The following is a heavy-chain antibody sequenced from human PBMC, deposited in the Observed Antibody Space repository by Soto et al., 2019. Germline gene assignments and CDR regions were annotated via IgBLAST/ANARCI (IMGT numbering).Heavy chain of an antibody. CDR1: GGSISSYY. J-gene: IGHJ4*02. CDR2: MYNSGST. V-gene: IGHV4-59*08. CDR3: ASMGYHYGSGSYPLDY. D-gene: IGHD3-10*01. Sequence: PSETLSLTCTVSGGSISSYYWTWIRQPPGKGLEWIGFMYNSGSTHYNPSLKSRVTISLDTSKNQFSLNLRSVTAADTAVYYCASMGYHYGSGSYPLDYWGQGTLVNVPS.